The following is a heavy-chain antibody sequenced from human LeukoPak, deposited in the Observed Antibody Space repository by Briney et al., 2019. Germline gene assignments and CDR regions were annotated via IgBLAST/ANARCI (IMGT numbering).Heavy chain of an antibody. D-gene: IGHD1-14*01. J-gene: IGHJ4*02. V-gene: IGHV4-59*01. CDR3: ARNSEGVFDY. Sequence: SETLSLTCTVSGGSISSYYWSWIRQPPGKGLEWIGYIYYNGSSNYNPSLKSRVTISVDTSKNQFSLKLSSVTAADTAVYYCARNSEGVFDYWGQGTLVTVSS. CDR1: GGSISSYY. CDR2: IYYNGSS.